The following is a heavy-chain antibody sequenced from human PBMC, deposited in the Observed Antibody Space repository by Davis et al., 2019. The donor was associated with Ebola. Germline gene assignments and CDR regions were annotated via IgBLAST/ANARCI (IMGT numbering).Heavy chain of an antibody. Sequence: PSETLSLTCAVYGGSFSGYYWGWIRQPPGKGLGWIGSIYYSGSTYYNPSLKSRVTISVDTSKNQFSLKLSSVTAADTAVYYCAKTGSSSQMLYYYYMDVWGKGTTVTVSS. V-gene: IGHV4-34*01. J-gene: IGHJ6*03. CDR3: AKTGSSSQMLYYYYMDV. D-gene: IGHD6-6*01. CDR1: GGSFSGYY. CDR2: IYYSGST.